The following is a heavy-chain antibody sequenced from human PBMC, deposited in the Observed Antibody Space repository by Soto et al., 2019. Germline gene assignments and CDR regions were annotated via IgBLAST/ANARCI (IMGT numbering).Heavy chain of an antibody. CDR3: ARGYCFSTSCQNGNWFDP. CDR1: GGSFGPNY. CDR2: IYYGGTT. D-gene: IGHD2-2*01. J-gene: IGHJ5*02. Sequence: SETLSLTCTVSGGSFGPNYWSWLRQPPGKGLEWVGYIYYGGTTSYNPSLKSRVTISLETSKSQFSLRLTSVTASDTAMYYCARGYCFSTSCQNGNWFDPWGQGTLVTVSS. V-gene: IGHV4-59*12.